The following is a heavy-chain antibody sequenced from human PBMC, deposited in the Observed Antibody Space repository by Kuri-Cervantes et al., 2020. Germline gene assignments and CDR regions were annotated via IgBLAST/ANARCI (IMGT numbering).Heavy chain of an antibody. D-gene: IGHD3-10*01. Sequence: SETLSLTCTVSGGSISSSSYYWGWIRQPPGKGLEWIGSIYYSGSTYYNPSLKSRVTISVDTSKNQLFVKLSSVTAADTAVYYCARVGALDTFDIWGQGTMVAVSS. CDR3: ARVGALDTFDI. J-gene: IGHJ3*02. V-gene: IGHV4-39*07. CDR2: IYYSGST. CDR1: GGSISSSSYY.